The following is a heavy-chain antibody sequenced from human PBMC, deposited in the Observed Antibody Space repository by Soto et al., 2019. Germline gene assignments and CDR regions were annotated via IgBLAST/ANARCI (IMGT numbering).Heavy chain of an antibody. CDR2: ISSNGGTT. CDR1: GFTFSSYD. D-gene: IGHD1-7*01. CDR3: VRRVSGNYDY. V-gene: IGHV3-64*01. J-gene: IGHJ4*02. Sequence: EVQLAESGGGMVQPGGSLRLSCVASGFTFSSYDIHWVRQAPGKGLEYVSSISSNGGTTYYGNSVKGRFTISRDNSKNTLYLQVGSQKAEDLAVSYWVRRVSGNYDYGGQGTVVTVSS.